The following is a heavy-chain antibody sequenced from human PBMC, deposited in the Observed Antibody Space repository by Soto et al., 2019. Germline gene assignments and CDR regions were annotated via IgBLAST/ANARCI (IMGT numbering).Heavy chain of an antibody. Sequence: QVQLQESGPGLVKPSETLSLTCTVSGGSISSYYWSWIRQPPGKGLEWIGYIYYSGSTNYNPSLKSRVTISVDTSKNQFSLKLSSVTAADTAVYYCARDTGVREYYYGMDVWGQGTTVTVSS. V-gene: IGHV4-59*01. CDR2: IYYSGST. J-gene: IGHJ6*02. CDR3: ARDTGVREYYYGMDV. CDR1: GGSISSYY. D-gene: IGHD2-21*01.